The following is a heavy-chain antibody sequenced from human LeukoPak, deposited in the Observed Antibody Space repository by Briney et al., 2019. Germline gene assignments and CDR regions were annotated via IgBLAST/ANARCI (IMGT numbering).Heavy chain of an antibody. CDR1: GFTFSSYE. CDR2: ISYSGSAT. V-gene: IGHV3-48*03. CDR3: AKGGRTKDS. J-gene: IGHJ5*02. D-gene: IGHD1-26*01. Sequence: PGGSLRLSCTASGFTFSSYEMNWVRQAPGKGLEWVSYISYSGSATTYGDSVKGRFTIFRDNTKNSFYLQMDSLRAEDTAVYYCAKGGRTKDSWGQGTLVTVSS.